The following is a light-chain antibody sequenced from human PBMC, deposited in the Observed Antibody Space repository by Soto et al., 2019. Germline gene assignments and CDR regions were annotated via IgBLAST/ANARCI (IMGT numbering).Light chain of an antibody. J-gene: IGKJ3*01. Sequence: EIVLTQSPGTLSLSPGERATLSCRASQSVSSSYLAWYQQKPGQAPRLVIYGASRRATGIPDRFSGSGSGTDFPLTISRLEPEDFAVYYCQQYGSPPFTFGPGTKVDIK. V-gene: IGKV3-20*01. CDR2: GAS. CDR3: QQYGSPPFT. CDR1: QSVSSSY.